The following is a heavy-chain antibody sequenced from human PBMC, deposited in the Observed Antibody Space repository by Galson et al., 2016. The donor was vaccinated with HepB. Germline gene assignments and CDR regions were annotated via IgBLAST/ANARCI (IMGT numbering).Heavy chain of an antibody. CDR3: ATRYCSGGSCYSAAPGYWYFDL. V-gene: IGHV3-48*02. CDR1: GFTFSSYP. J-gene: IGHJ2*01. Sequence: SLRLSCAASGFTFSSYPMNWVRQAPGKGLEWVSYISSSSSSIYYADSVKGRFTISSDNAKNSLYLQMNSLRDEETAVYYCATRYCSGGSCYSAAPGYWYFDLWGRGTLVTVSS. CDR2: ISSSSSSI. D-gene: IGHD2-15*01.